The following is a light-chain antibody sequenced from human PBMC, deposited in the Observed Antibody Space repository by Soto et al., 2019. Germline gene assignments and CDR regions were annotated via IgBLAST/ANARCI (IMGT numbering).Light chain of an antibody. Sequence: DIQMTQSPSTLSASVGDRVTITCRASQRISNLLAWYQQKPGRAPTLLIYKASTLESGVPSRFSGSASGTEFTLTISNLQPDDLATYYCQQYNSYPLTFGQGTRLDIK. CDR2: KAS. CDR1: QRISNL. CDR3: QQYNSYPLT. V-gene: IGKV1-5*03. J-gene: IGKJ5*01.